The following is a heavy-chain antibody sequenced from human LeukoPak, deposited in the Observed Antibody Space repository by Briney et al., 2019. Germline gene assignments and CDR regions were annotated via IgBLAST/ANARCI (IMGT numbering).Heavy chain of an antibody. J-gene: IGHJ6*03. Sequence: ASVKVSCKASGYIFIQYGISWVRQAPGQGLEWMASISTYTGDTNNAQNFQGRVTMTTDTFTSTAYMELRGLRSDDTAVYYCARRTGYNYYYMDVWGQGTTVTVSS. V-gene: IGHV1-18*01. CDR2: ISTYTGDT. CDR1: GYIFIQYG. D-gene: IGHD3/OR15-3a*01. CDR3: ARRTGYNYYYMDV.